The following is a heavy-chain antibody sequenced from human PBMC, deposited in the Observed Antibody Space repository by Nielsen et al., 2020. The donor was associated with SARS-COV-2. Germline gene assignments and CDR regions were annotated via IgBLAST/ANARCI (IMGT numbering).Heavy chain of an antibody. V-gene: IGHV7-4-1*02. CDR1: GYTFTSYA. CDR3: ASRFLEWFSYGMDV. Sequence: ASVKVSCKASGYTFTSYAMNWVRQAPGQGLEWMGWINTNTGNPTYAQGFTGRFVFSLDTSVGTAYLQISSLKAEDTAVYYCASRFLEWFSYGMDVWGQGTTVTVSS. CDR2: INTNTGNP. D-gene: IGHD3-3*01. J-gene: IGHJ6*02.